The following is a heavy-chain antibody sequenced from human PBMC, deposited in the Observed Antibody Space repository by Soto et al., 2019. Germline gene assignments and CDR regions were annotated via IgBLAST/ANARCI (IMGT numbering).Heavy chain of an antibody. D-gene: IGHD2-2*02. CDR2: IYYSGST. CDR3: AVVPAAIGYFRFFDP. J-gene: IGHJ5*02. V-gene: IGHV4-30-4*01. Sequence: SETLSLTCTVSGGSISSGDYYWCWIRQPPGKGLEWIGYIYYSGSTYYNPSLKSRVTISVDTSKNQFSLKLSSVTAADTAVYYCAVVPAAIGYFRFFDPWGQGXLVTVSS. CDR1: GGSISSGDYY.